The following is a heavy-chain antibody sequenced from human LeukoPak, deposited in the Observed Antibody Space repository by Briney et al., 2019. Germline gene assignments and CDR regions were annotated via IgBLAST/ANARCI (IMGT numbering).Heavy chain of an antibody. V-gene: IGHV3-21*01. CDR1: GFTFSSYS. Sequence: PGGSLRLSCAASGFTFSSYSMNWVCQAPGKGLEWVSSISSSSSYIYYADSVKGRFTISRDNAKNSLYLQMNSLRAEDTAVYYCARAPGAYCSGGSCYSPDYWGQGTLVTVSS. D-gene: IGHD2-15*01. J-gene: IGHJ4*02. CDR3: ARAPGAYCSGGSCYSPDY. CDR2: ISSSSSYI.